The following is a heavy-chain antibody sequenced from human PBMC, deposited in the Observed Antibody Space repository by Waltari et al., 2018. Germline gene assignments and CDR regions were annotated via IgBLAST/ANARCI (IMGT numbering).Heavy chain of an antibody. D-gene: IGHD1-26*01. CDR3: ARGGSSYYDAYGT. J-gene: IGHJ3*02. CDR2: IYSTGST. Sequence: QLQLQESGPGLVKPSETLSLTCTVSGVSFTDDTTYGGWIRQPPGEGLEWVGSIYSTGSTYYKTSLKSRVTVSIDTPNNQFSLKLTSVTAADTAVYFCARGGSSYYDAYGTWGQGSMVIVSS. V-gene: IGHV4-39*07. CDR1: GVSFTDDTTY.